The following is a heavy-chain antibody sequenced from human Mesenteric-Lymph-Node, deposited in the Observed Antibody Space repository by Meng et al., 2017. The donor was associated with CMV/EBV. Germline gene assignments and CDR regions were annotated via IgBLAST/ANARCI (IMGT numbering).Heavy chain of an antibody. J-gene: IGHJ4*02. D-gene: IGHD5-24*01. CDR2: INNDGRST. Sequence: GGSLRLSCAASGFTFSNYWMQWVRQAPGKGLVCVSRINNDGRSTSYADFVKGRFTISRDNAKNTLYLQMNSLRAEDTAVYYCAKDREERWDVFDYWGQGTLVTVSS. CDR1: GFTFSNYW. CDR3: AKDREERWDVFDY. V-gene: IGHV3-74*01.